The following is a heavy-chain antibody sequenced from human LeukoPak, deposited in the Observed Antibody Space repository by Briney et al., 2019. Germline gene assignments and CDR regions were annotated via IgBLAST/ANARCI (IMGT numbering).Heavy chain of an antibody. J-gene: IGHJ6*02. D-gene: IGHD6-13*01. Sequence: PGGSLRLSCAASGFTFSSYGMHWVRQAPGRGLEWVAVISYDGSNKYYADSVKGRFTISRDNSKNTLYLQMNSLRAEDTAVYYCAKDEYRIAAAGTLNYYYYGMDVWGQGTTVTVSS. CDR1: GFTFSSYG. V-gene: IGHV3-30*18. CDR3: AKDEYRIAAAGTLNYYYYGMDV. CDR2: ISYDGSNK.